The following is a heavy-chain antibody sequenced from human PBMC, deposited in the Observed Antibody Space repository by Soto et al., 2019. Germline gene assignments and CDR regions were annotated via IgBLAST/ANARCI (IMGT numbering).Heavy chain of an antibody. D-gene: IGHD6-13*01. V-gene: IGHV4-30-4*01. CDR3: ARDPHSSSLYSEGRGYYYVIDV. CDR1: GGSISSGDYY. Sequence: QVQLQESGPGLVKPSQTLSLTCTVSGGSISSGDYYWSWIRQPPGKGLEWIGYIYYSGSTYYNPSLKSPVTISVYTSKNQFSLKLSSVTAADPAEYYFARDPHSSSLYSEGRGYYYVIDVWGQFTTVTVSS. CDR2: IYYSGST. J-gene: IGHJ6*02.